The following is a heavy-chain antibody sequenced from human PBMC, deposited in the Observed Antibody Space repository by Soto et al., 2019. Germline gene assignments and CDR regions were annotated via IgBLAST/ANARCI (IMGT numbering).Heavy chain of an antibody. J-gene: IGHJ4*02. CDR2: IIPVGKNT. CDR3: VRGASSGYYRIDY. Sequence: DVHLVESGGDLVHPGGSLRLSCAASGFTFSSYWMHWVRQVPGKGLVWVSRIIPVGKNTNYADSVKGRFTTTRENAKNTVLLQMNSLRVEDMAVYYCVRGASSGYYRIDYLGQGTLVTVSS. CDR1: GFTFSSYW. D-gene: IGHD3-22*01. V-gene: IGHV3-74*01.